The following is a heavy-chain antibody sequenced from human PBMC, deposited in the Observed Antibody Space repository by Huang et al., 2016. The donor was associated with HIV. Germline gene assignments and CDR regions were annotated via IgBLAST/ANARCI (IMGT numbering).Heavy chain of an antibody. Sequence: VQLVQSGAEVKKPGESLKISCKGSGYSFSSYWIAWVRQMPGKGLEWVEIILPDDADTAYSPYFEGQVTISADKSIGTAYLQWSSLKASDTAMYYCARRFSSSSGYFDYWGQGSLVTVSS. CDR1: GYSFSSYW. J-gene: IGHJ4*02. V-gene: IGHV5-51*01. D-gene: IGHD6-6*01. CDR2: ILPDDADT. CDR3: ARRFSSSSGYFDY.